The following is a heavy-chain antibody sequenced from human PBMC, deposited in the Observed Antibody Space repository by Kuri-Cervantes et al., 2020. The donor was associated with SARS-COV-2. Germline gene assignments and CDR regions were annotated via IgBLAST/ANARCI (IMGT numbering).Heavy chain of an antibody. CDR2: IRGGGYTT. V-gene: IGHV3-23*01. CDR3: AKDPNGDYVGAFDF. D-gene: IGHD4-17*01. CDR1: GFTFSRYA. Sequence: GESLKISCAPSGFTFSRYAMIWVRQAPGKGLEWISAIRGGGYTTCYADSVKGRFTISRDNFKNTLYLQMNNLRAEDTAVCYCAKDPNGDYVGAFDFWGQGTLVTVSS. J-gene: IGHJ3*01.